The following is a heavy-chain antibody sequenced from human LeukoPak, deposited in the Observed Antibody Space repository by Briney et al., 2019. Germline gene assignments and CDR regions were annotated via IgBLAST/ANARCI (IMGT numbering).Heavy chain of an antibody. V-gene: IGHV1-2*06. CDR2: INPNSGGT. CDR3: AILYYDSSGYDLHFDY. CDR1: GYTFTGYY. Sequence: ASVKVSCKASGYTFTGYYMHWVRQAPGQGLEWMGRINPNSGGTNYAQKFQGGVTMTRDTSISTAYMELSRLRSDDTAVYYCAILYYDSSGYDLHFDYWGQGTLVTVSS. D-gene: IGHD3-22*01. J-gene: IGHJ4*02.